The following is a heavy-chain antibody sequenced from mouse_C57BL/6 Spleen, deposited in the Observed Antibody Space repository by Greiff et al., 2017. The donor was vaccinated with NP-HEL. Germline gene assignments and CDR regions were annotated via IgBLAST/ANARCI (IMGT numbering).Heavy chain of an antibody. CDR3: ARYDYEAMDY. CDR1: GYSITSGYY. Sequence: EVQVVESGPGLVKPSQSLSLTCSVTGYSITSGYYWNWIRQFPGNKLEWMGYISYDGSNNYNPSLKNRISITRDTSKNQFFLKLNSVTTEDTATYYCARYDYEAMDYWGQGTSVTVSS. V-gene: IGHV3-6*01. J-gene: IGHJ4*01. CDR2: ISYDGSN.